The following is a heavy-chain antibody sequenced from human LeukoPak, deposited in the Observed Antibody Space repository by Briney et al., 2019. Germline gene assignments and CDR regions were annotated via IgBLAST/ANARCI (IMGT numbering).Heavy chain of an antibody. Sequence: SETLSLTCTVSGGSISSGSYYWSWIRQPAGKGLEWIGRIYTSGSTNYNPSLKSRVTISVDTSKNQFSLKLSSVTAADTAVYYCARVSAAAGYYYYYYMDVWGKGTTVTVSS. D-gene: IGHD6-25*01. V-gene: IGHV4-61*02. CDR1: GGSISSGSYY. J-gene: IGHJ6*03. CDR2: IYTSGST. CDR3: ARVSAAAGYYYYYYMDV.